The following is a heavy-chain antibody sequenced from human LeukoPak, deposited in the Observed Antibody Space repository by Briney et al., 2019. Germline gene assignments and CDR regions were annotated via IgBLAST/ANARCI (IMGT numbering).Heavy chain of an antibody. CDR2: INPSGGST. J-gene: IGHJ4*02. Sequence: AASVTVSCTASGYTFTSYYMHWVRQAPGQGLEWMGIINPSGGSTSYAQKFQGRVTMTRDTSTSTVYMELSSLRSEDTAVYYCARDDTSGFDYWGQGTLVTVSS. CDR3: ARDDTSGFDY. CDR1: GYTFTSYY. V-gene: IGHV1-46*01. D-gene: IGHD6-19*01.